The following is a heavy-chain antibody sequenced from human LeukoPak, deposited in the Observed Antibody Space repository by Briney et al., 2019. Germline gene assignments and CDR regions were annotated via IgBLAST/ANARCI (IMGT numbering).Heavy chain of an antibody. CDR2: IRYDGNDE. Sequence: GRSLRLSCAASGFTFSSYGMHWVRQAPRKGLEWVAFIRYDGNDEYYADSVKGRFTISRDNSKNTLYLHMNSLREDDTAVNYCVKGLHASSWYAGSWGRGTLVTVSS. D-gene: IGHD6-13*01. J-gene: IGHJ5*02. CDR1: GFTFSSYG. CDR3: VKGLHASSWYAGS. V-gene: IGHV3-30*02.